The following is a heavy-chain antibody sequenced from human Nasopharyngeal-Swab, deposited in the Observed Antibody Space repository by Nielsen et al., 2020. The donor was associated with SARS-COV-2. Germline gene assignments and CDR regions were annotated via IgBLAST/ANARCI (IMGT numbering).Heavy chain of an antibody. CDR2: IKEDGSAK. CDR1: GFTFRNYW. Sequence: GESLKISCPDSGFTFRNYWMSWVRQAPGKGLEWVANIKEDGSAKYYVDSVHGRFTISRDNAAKSLYLEMNSLRAEDTAVYYCARVSRAISGDYWGQGTLVTVSS. D-gene: IGHD1-20*01. CDR3: ARVSRAISGDY. J-gene: IGHJ4*02. V-gene: IGHV3-7*01.